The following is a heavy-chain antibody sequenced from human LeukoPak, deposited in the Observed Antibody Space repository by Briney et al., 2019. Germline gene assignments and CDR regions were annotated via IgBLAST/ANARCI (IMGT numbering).Heavy chain of an antibody. D-gene: IGHD6-19*01. CDR2: IIPIFGTA. V-gene: IGHV1-69*13. J-gene: IGHJ4*02. Sequence: GASVKVSCKASGGTFSSYAISWVRQAPGQGLEWMGGIIPIFGTANYAQKFQGRVTITADESTSTAYMELSSLRSEDTAVYYCARVGYSSGWYGHYFDYWGQGTLVTVSS. CDR3: ARVGYSSGWYGHYFDY. CDR1: GGTFSSYA.